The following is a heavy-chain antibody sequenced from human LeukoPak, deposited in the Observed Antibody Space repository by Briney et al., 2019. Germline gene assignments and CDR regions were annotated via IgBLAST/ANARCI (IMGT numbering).Heavy chain of an antibody. CDR3: AREQYGDYYYYYYMDV. Sequence: ASVKVSCKASGGTFSSYGISWVRQAPGQGLEWMGWISAYNGNTNYAQKLQGRVTMTTDTSTSTAYMELRSLRSDDTAVYYCAREQYGDYYYYYYMDVWGKGTTVTVSS. CDR1: GGTFSSYG. D-gene: IGHD4-17*01. J-gene: IGHJ6*03. V-gene: IGHV1-18*01. CDR2: ISAYNGNT.